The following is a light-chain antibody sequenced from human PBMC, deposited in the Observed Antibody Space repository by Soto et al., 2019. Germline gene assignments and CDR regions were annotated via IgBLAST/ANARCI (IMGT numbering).Light chain of an antibody. CDR1: QSVSRSY. J-gene: IGKJ1*01. CDR2: GAS. Sequence: EIVLTQSPGTLSLSPGERATLSCRASQSVSRSYLAWYQQKPGQAPRLLIYGASIRATDIPDRFRGSGSETDFTLTISRLEPEDFAVYYCQQLDTSPWTFGQGTKVEIK. CDR3: QQLDTSPWT. V-gene: IGKV3-20*01.